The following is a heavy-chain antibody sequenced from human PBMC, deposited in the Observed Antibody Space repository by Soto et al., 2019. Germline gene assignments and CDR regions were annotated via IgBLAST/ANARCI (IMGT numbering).Heavy chain of an antibody. Sequence: GGSLRLSCAASGFTVSSNYMSWVRQAPGKGLEWVSVIYSGGSTYYADSVKGRFTISRDNSKNTLYLQMNSLRAEDTAVYYCARSKGGYCSGGSCHDAFDIWGQGTMVTVSS. V-gene: IGHV3-66*01. CDR3: ARSKGGYCSGGSCHDAFDI. CDR2: IYSGGST. CDR1: GFTVSSNY. J-gene: IGHJ3*02. D-gene: IGHD2-15*01.